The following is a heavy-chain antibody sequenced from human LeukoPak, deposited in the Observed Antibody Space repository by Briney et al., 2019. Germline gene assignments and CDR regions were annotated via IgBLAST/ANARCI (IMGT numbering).Heavy chain of an antibody. Sequence: ASVKVSCKASGYTFTGYYMHWVRQAPGQGLEWMGWINPNSGGTNYAQKFQGRVTMTRDTSISTAYMELSRLRSDDTAVYYCARLKAVVVPAAMYSGAGTGYYFDCWGQGTLVTVSS. J-gene: IGHJ4*02. CDR2: INPNSGGT. D-gene: IGHD2-2*01. CDR1: GYTFTGYY. V-gene: IGHV1-2*02. CDR3: ARLKAVVVPAAMYSGAGTGYYFDC.